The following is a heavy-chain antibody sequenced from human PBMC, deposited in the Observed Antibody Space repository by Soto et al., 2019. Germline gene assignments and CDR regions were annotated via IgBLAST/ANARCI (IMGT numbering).Heavy chain of an antibody. CDR1: GYIFTNSW. V-gene: IGHV5-51*01. Sequence: HGESLKISCKGSGYIFTNSWIGWVRQMPGKGLEWMGIIYPGDSDTRYSPSFQGQVTISADESITTAYLQWSSLTASDTAMYYCARLQAAMPAAAGMDVWGQGTAVTVSS. CDR3: ARLQAAMPAAAGMDV. J-gene: IGHJ6*02. CDR2: IYPGDSDT. D-gene: IGHD2-2*01.